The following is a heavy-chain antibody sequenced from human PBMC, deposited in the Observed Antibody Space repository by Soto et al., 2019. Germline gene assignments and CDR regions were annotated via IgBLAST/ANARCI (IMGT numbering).Heavy chain of an antibody. CDR1: GGSINSNNYY. J-gene: IGHJ4*02. V-gene: IGHV4-39*01. Sequence: SETLSLTCTVSGGSINSNNYYWAWIRQPPGKGLAWIASIYYDGSTYYNPSLKSRVTISIDTPKNQFSLRLRSVTAADTAIYYCAKVVVAATRHTDFDSWGQGTLVTVSS. CDR2: IYYDGST. CDR3: AKVVVAATRHTDFDS. D-gene: IGHD2-15*01.